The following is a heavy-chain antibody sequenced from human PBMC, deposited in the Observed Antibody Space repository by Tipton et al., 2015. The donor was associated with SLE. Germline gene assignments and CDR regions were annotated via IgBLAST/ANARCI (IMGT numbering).Heavy chain of an antibody. J-gene: IGHJ4*02. D-gene: IGHD1-26*01. CDR1: GFTFSSYA. CDR2: IYSGGST. CDR3: AKVGATILPGNFDY. V-gene: IGHV3-23*03. Sequence: SLRLSCVASGFTFSSYAMSWVRQAPGKGLEWVSVIYSGGSTYYADSVKGRFTVSRDNSKNTLYLQMNSLRAEDTAVYYCAKVGATILPGNFDYWGQGTLVTVSS.